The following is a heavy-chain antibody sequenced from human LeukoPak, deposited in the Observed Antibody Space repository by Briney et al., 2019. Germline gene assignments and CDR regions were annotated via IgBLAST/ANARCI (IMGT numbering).Heavy chain of an antibody. Sequence: GGSLRLSCTASGFTFGDYAMSWVRQAPGKGLGWVCFIRSKGYGGTTEYAASVKGRFTISRDDSKSIAYLEMNRLKTEDTAVYYCTRGGGSGRYYFDYWGQGTLVTVSS. V-gene: IGHV3-49*04. D-gene: IGHD3-10*01. J-gene: IGHJ4*02. CDR3: TRGGGSGRYYFDY. CDR1: GFTFGDYA. CDR2: IRSKGYGGTT.